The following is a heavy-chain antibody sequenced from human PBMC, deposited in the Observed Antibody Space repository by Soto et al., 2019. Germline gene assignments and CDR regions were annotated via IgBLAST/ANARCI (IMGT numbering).Heavy chain of an antibody. Sequence: GGSLRLSCAASGFTFSSYSMNWVRQAPGKGLEWVSSISSSSSYIYYADSVKGRFTISRDNAKNSLYLQMNSLRAEDTAVYYCAREEGYYDSSGYYYFSDYWGQGTLVTVSS. V-gene: IGHV3-21*01. J-gene: IGHJ4*02. CDR2: ISSSSSYI. CDR1: GFTFSSYS. CDR3: AREEGYYDSSGYYYFSDY. D-gene: IGHD3-22*01.